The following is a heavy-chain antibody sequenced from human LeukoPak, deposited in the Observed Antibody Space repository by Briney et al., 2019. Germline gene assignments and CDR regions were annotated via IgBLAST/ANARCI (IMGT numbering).Heavy chain of an antibody. D-gene: IGHD3-22*01. J-gene: IGHJ5*02. V-gene: IGHV3-49*04. CDR1: GFTFGDYA. CDR2: IRSKAYGGTA. CDR3: IRMYYYDSSGTFNP. Sequence: GGSLRLSCTASGFTFGDYAMSCVRQTPGKGLEWVGFIRSKAYGGTAEYAASVKGRFTISRDDSKSIAYLQMNSLKTEDTAVYYCIRMYYYDSSGTFNPWGQGTQVTVSS.